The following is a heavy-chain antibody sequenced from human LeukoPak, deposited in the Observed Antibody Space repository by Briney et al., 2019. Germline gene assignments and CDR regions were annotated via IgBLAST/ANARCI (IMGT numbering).Heavy chain of an antibody. D-gene: IGHD3-22*01. CDR1: GGSISSSSYY. Sequence: SETLSLTCTVSGGSISSSSYYWGWIRQPPGKGLEWIGSIYYSGSTYYNPSLKSRVTISVDTSKNQFSLKLSSVTAADTAVYYCASGNYYDSSGYSLDAFDIWGQGTMVTVSS. J-gene: IGHJ3*02. CDR2: IYYSGST. V-gene: IGHV4-39*01. CDR3: ASGNYYDSSGYSLDAFDI.